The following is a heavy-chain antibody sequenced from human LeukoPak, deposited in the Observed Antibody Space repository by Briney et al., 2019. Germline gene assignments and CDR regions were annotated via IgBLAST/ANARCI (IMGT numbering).Heavy chain of an antibody. V-gene: IGHV1-69*13. CDR2: IIPIFGTA. D-gene: IGHD5-18*01. J-gene: IGHJ4*02. CDR3: ATHPLYSYGSFDY. CDR1: GGTFSSYA. Sequence: SVKVSCKASGGTFSSYAISWVRQAPGQGLEWMGGIIPIFGTANYAQKFQGRVTITADESTSTAYMELSSLRSEDTAVYYCATHPLYSYGSFDYWGQGTLVTVSS.